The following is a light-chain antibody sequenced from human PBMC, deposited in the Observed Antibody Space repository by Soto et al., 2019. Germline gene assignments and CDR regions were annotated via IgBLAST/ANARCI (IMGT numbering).Light chain of an antibody. J-gene: IGKJ2*01. V-gene: IGKV3-20*01. CDR3: QQYGRSPDT. CDR2: GAS. Sequence: EIVLTQSPGTLSLSPGERATLSCRASQSIVRSYLAWYQQKPGQAPRLLIYGASSRATGIPDRFRGSGSGTDFTLTISRLEPEDFAVYYCQQYGRSPDTFGQGTKLEIK. CDR1: QSIVRSY.